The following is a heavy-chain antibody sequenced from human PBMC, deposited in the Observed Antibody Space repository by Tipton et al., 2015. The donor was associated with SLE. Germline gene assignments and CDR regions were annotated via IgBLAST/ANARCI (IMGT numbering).Heavy chain of an antibody. CDR2: IFYSGST. J-gene: IGHJ4*02. D-gene: IGHD3-22*01. CDR1: GGSISSYY. CDR3: ARSLGTYYYDSTVAF. Sequence: TLSLTCTVSGGSISSYYWSWIRQSPGKGLEWIGYIFYSGSTNYNPSLKSPVTISVDTSKNQFSLKLSSVTAADTAVYYCARSLGTYYYDSTVAFWGQGTLVTVSS. V-gene: IGHV4-59*01.